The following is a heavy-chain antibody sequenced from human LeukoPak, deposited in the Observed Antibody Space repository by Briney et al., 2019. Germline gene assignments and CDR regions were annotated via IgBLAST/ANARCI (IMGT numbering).Heavy chain of an antibody. Sequence: HAGGSLRLSCAASGFTFSSYEMNWVRQAPGKGLQWVSDISNSGTTIYYADSVKGRFTISRDNAKNSLYLQMNSLRAGDTAVYYCARKYCSTTSCLFDNWGQGTLVTVSS. CDR2: ISNSGTTI. D-gene: IGHD2-2*01. J-gene: IGHJ4*02. CDR1: GFTFSSYE. V-gene: IGHV3-48*03. CDR3: ARKYCSTTSCLFDN.